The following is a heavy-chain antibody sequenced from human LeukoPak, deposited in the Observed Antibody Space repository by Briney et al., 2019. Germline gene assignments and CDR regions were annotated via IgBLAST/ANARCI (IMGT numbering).Heavy chain of an antibody. J-gene: IGHJ4*02. Sequence: SETLSLTCAVYGGSFSGYYWSWIRQPPGKGLEWIGEINHSGSTNYNPSLKSRVTISVDTSKNQFSLKLSSVTAADTAVYYCARGESGYSFDYWGQGTLVTVSS. CDR1: GGSFSGYY. V-gene: IGHV4-34*01. CDR3: ARGESGYSFDY. D-gene: IGHD5-18*01. CDR2: INHSGST.